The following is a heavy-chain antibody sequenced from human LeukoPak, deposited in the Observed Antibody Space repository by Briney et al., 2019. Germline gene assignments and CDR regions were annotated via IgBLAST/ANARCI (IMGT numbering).Heavy chain of an antibody. CDR2: ISGSGGST. V-gene: IGHV3-23*01. CDR1: GFTFSTYA. CDR3: AKLGGEHRDPFDI. D-gene: IGHD4-17*01. J-gene: IGHJ3*02. Sequence: PGGSLRLSCVASGFTFSTYAMSWVRQAPGKGLEWVSVISGSGGSTYYADSVKGRFTISRDNSKNTLFLQMNSLRADDTAIYYCAKLGGEHRDPFDIWGQGTMVTVSS.